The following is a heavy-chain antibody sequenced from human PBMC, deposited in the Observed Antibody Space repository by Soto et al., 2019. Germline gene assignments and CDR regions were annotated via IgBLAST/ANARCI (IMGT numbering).Heavy chain of an antibody. Sequence: QVQLVQSGAEVKKPGSSVKVSCKAAGGTFRRDAFSWVRQAPGQGLEWMGGILPMFSTGNYAQRFPDRVTITADESTSTVYMELSSLRTEDTAMYYCARDYTTWGQGTLVTVSS. CDR1: GGTFRRDA. D-gene: IGHD1-1*01. CDR3: ARDYTT. CDR2: ILPMFSTG. V-gene: IGHV1-69*01. J-gene: IGHJ4*02.